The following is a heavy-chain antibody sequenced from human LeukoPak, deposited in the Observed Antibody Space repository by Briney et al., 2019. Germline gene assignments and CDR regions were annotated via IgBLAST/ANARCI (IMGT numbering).Heavy chain of an antibody. CDR3: ARYSGSYHGFDY. CDR2: IKQDGSEK. CDR1: GFRFSSYW. V-gene: IGHV3-7*04. D-gene: IGHD1-26*01. J-gene: IGHJ4*02. Sequence: GRSLRLSCGASGFRFSSYWMTWVRQAPGKGLEWVANIKQDGSEKYYGDSVKGRFTISRDNGKNSLYLQMNSLRDEDTNVYYCARYSGSYHGFDYWGQGTLVTVSS.